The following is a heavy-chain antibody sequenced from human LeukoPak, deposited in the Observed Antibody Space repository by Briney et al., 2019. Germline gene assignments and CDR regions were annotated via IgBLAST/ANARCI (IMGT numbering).Heavy chain of an antibody. CDR1: GYTFTGYY. J-gene: IGHJ6*03. CDR2: INPNNGGT. CDR3: AIPPLYDSSGYYYYYYYLDV. Sequence: ASVKVSCKASGYTFTGYYMHWVRQPPGQGLEWMGRINPNNGGTNYAPKFQGRVTMTRDTSISTTYMELSRLRSDDTAVYYCAIPPLYDSSGYYYYYYYLDVWGKGTTVTVSS. D-gene: IGHD3-22*01. V-gene: IGHV1-2*06.